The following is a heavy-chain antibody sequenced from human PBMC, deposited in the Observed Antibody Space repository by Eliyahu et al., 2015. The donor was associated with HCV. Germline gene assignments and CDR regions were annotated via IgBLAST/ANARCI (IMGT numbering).Heavy chain of an antibody. J-gene: IGHJ4*02. V-gene: IGHV1-2*02. CDR1: GYTFSGYY. CDR3: AKDLGGNWNYYDY. D-gene: IGHD1-20*01. Sequence: QVQLVQSGTEVKKPGASVKVSCKASGYTFSGYYMHWVRQAPGQGPEWLGWIDPKSGGTKYPQKFQGRVTMTSDTSISTAYMELSSLRSDDTAVYYCAKDLGGNWNYYDYWGQGTLVTVSS. CDR2: IDPKSGGT.